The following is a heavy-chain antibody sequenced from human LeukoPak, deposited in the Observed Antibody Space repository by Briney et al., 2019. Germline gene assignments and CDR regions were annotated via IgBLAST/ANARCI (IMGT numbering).Heavy chain of an antibody. CDR3: ARVGTAEGTLEDY. J-gene: IGHJ4*02. CDR1: GFTFRTYW. CDR2: IKHDGSEK. Sequence: PGRSLRLSCAASGFTFRTYWMSWVRQPPGKGLEWVANIKHDGSEKYYVDSVKGRFTISRDNAKNSLYLQMNSLRAEDTAVYYCARVGTAEGTLEDYWGQGTLVTVSS. D-gene: IGHD6-13*01. V-gene: IGHV3-7*01.